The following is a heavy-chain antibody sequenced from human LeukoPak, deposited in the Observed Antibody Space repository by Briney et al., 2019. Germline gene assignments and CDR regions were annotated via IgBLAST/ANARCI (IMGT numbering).Heavy chain of an antibody. CDR3: ARDLKGIAALDWFDP. CDR1: GYTFTSYG. D-gene: IGHD6-13*01. V-gene: IGHV1-18*01. Sequence: ASVKVSCKASGYTFTSYGISWVRQAPGQGLEWMGWISAYNGNTNYAQKLQGRVTMTTDTSTSTAYMELRSLGSDDTAVYYCARDLKGIAALDWFDPWGQGTLVTVSS. CDR2: ISAYNGNT. J-gene: IGHJ5*02.